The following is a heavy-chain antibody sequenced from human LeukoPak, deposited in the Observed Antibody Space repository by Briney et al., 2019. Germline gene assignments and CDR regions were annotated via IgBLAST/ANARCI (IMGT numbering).Heavy chain of an antibody. CDR3: AKATNYYGSGTNAFDI. Sequence: HPGGSLRLSCAAPGFTFSSYGMSWVRQAPGKGLEWVSAISGSGGSTYYADSVKGRFTISRDNSKNTLYLQMNSLRAEDTAVYYCAKATNYYGSGTNAFDIWGQGTMVTVSS. D-gene: IGHD3-10*01. CDR1: GFTFSSYG. CDR2: ISGSGGST. J-gene: IGHJ3*02. V-gene: IGHV3-23*01.